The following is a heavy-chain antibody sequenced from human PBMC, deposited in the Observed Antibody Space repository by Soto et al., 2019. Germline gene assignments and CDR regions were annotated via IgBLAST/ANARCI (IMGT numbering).Heavy chain of an antibody. CDR3: AHRPVRGGPPDY. D-gene: IGHD3-10*01. V-gene: IGHV2-5*02. Sequence: QITLKESGPTLVKPTQTLTLTCTFSGFSLSSSGVNVGWIRQPPGKALEWLALIYWDDDKRYSPSLKSRLTITKETSKNQVVLTMTNMDPVDTATYYCAHRPVRGGPPDYWGQGTLVTVSS. J-gene: IGHJ4*02. CDR2: IYWDDDK. CDR1: GFSLSSSGVN.